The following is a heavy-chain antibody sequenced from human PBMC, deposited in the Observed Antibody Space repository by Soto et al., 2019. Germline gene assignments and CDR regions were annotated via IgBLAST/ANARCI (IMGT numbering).Heavy chain of an antibody. CDR3: ATPELTAAGRLYGMDV. D-gene: IGHD6-13*01. CDR2: FDPEDGET. Sequence: VASVKVSCKVSGYTLTELSMHWVRQAPGKGLEWMGGFDPEDGETIYAQKFQGRVTMTEDTSTDTAYMELSSLRSEDTAVYYCATPELTAAGRLYGMDVWGQGTTVTVPS. V-gene: IGHV1-24*01. J-gene: IGHJ6*02. CDR1: GYTLTELS.